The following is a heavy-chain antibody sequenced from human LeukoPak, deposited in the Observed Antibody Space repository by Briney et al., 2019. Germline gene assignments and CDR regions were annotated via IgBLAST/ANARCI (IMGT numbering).Heavy chain of an antibody. CDR1: GFTFSSYS. J-gene: IGHJ3*02. Sequence: QSGGSLRLSCATSGFTFSSYSMNWVRQAPGKGLEWVSYISSSSGTIYYADSVKGRFTISRDNAKNSLSLQMNSLRAEDTAVYYCAREGHCSTTSCALDAIEIWGQGTLDAVSS. D-gene: IGHD2-2*01. CDR3: AREGHCSTTSCALDAIEI. V-gene: IGHV3-48*01. CDR2: ISSSSGTI.